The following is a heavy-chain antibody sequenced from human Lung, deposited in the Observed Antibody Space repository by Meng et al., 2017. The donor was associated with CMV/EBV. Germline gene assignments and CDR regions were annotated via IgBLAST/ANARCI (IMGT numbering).Heavy chain of an antibody. CDR2: IYYSGSS. J-gene: IGHJ4*02. CDR3: ARHDREGDYFDY. Sequence: TVSGRSISSSSYYWGWIRQPPGKGLEWIGSIYYSGSSYYNPSLKSRVTISVDTSKNQFSLKLSSVTAADTAVYYCARHDREGDYFDYWGQGTLVTVSS. V-gene: IGHV4-39*01. CDR1: GRSISSSSYY. D-gene: IGHD1-26*01.